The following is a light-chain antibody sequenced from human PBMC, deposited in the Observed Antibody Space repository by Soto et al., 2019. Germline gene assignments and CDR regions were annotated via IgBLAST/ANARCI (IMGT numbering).Light chain of an antibody. Sequence: DIQMTQSPSSLSASVGDRVTITCRASQSISSYLNWYQQKPGKAPKFMIYAASSLQSGVPSRFSGSGSGTDFTLTISSLKPEDFETYYCQQSYSTPLTFGGGTKVDIK. V-gene: IGKV1-39*01. CDR2: AAS. CDR3: QQSYSTPLT. CDR1: QSISSY. J-gene: IGKJ4*01.